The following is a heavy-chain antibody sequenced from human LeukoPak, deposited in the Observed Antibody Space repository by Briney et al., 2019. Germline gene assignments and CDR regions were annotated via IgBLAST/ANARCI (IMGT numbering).Heavy chain of an antibody. CDR1: GFTFSSYW. Sequence: GGSLRLSCAASGFTFSSYWMSWVRQAPGKGLEWVANIEQDGSEKYYVDSVKGRFTISRDNAKNSLYLQMNSLRAEDTAVYYCARADVVVVAARFDPWGQGTLVTVSS. CDR2: IEQDGSEK. CDR3: ARADVVVVAARFDP. J-gene: IGHJ5*02. D-gene: IGHD2-15*01. V-gene: IGHV3-7*03.